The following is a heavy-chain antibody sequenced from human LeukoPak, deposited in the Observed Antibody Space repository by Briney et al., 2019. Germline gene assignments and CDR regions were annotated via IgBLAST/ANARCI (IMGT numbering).Heavy chain of an antibody. J-gene: IGHJ1*01. CDR2: IYHSGRT. V-gene: IGHV4-39*01. Sequence: SSETLSLTCAVSGDYISSSSYHWGWIRQSPGTGLEWIGDIYHSGRTYYNPSLKSRVAISIDTSKNQFSPRLRSMTAADTAVFYCARRRYYDSTGYFEWGRGTLVTVSS. CDR1: GDYISSSSYH. CDR3: ARRRYYDSTGYFE. D-gene: IGHD3-22*01.